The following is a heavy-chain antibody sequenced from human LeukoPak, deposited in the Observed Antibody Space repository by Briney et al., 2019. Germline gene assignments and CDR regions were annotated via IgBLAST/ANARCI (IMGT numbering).Heavy chain of an antibody. CDR1: GFTFSSYW. Sequence: PGGSLRLSCAASGFTFSSYWMHWVRQAPGKGLVWVSRINGDGSSTAYADSVKGRFTISRDNAKNTLYLQMNSLRAEDTAVYYCAREKGSSNYDSWGQGTLVTVSS. CDR2: INGDGSST. CDR3: AREKGSSNYDS. J-gene: IGHJ5*01. D-gene: IGHD4-11*01. V-gene: IGHV3-74*03.